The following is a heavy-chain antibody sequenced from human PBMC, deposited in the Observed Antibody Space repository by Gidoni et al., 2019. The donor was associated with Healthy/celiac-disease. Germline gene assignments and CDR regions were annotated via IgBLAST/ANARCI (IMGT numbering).Heavy chain of an antibody. CDR3: AKDWVTYGDYGGGFDY. J-gene: IGHJ4*02. Sequence: EVQLLESGGGLVQPGGSLRLSCAASGFIFSHYAMTWFRQAPRKGLEWVSAISGSGASTYYADSVKGRFTISRDNYKNTLYLQMNSLRAEDTAIYYCAKDWVTYGDYGGGFDYWGQGTLVTVSS. CDR2: ISGSGAST. D-gene: IGHD4-17*01. V-gene: IGHV3-23*01. CDR1: GFIFSHYA.